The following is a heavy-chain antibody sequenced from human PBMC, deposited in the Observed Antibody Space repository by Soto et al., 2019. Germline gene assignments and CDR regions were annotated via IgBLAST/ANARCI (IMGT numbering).Heavy chain of an antibody. CDR2: ISSTTNYI. J-gene: IGHJ4*02. CDR3: ARESEDLTSNFDY. Sequence: EVQLVESGGGLVKPGGSLRLSCAASGFTFTRYSMNWVRQAPGKGLEWVSSISSTTNYIYYADSMTGRFTVSRDNAKDSVYLEMNSLSAEDTALYYCARESEDLTSNFDYWVQGTLVTVSS. V-gene: IGHV3-21*01. CDR1: GFTFTRYS.